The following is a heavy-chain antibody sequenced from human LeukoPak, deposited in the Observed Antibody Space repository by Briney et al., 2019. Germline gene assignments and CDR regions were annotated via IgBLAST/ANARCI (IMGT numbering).Heavy chain of an antibody. V-gene: IGHV1-8*01. Sequence: ASVKVSCKASGYTFPSYDLMWVRQPTGQGREWMGWMNPNRGNTGYAQEFQGRVTMTRNTSISPAYMELSSLRSEDTGVYYCARGLGWQQLVGKDYWGQGTLVTVSS. CDR2: MNPNRGNT. CDR1: GYTFPSYD. J-gene: IGHJ4*02. CDR3: ARGLGWQQLVGKDY. D-gene: IGHD6-13*01.